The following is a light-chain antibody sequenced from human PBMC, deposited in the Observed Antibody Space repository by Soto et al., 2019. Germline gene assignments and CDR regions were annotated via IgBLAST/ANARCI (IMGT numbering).Light chain of an antibody. CDR2: EVS. CDR1: SSDVGGYNY. CDR3: SSYAGTNEYV. J-gene: IGLJ1*01. V-gene: IGLV2-8*01. Sequence: QSALTQPPSASGYPGQSVTISCTGASSDVGGYNYVSWYQQHPGKAPKLMIYEVSARPSGVPDRFSGSKSGNTASLTVSGLQAEDEADYYCSSYAGTNEYVFGTGTKLTVL.